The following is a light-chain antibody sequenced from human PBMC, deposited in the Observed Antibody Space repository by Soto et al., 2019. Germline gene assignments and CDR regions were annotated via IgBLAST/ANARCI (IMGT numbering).Light chain of an antibody. Sequence: EIVFTQSPGTLSLSPGERATLSFMASQSVSSSYLAWYQQKPGQAPRLLIYGASSRATGIPDRFSGSGSATDFTLTISRLEPEDFAVYYCQQYAASPRTFGQGTKVDI. V-gene: IGKV3-20*01. CDR2: GAS. CDR3: QQYAASPRT. CDR1: QSVSSSY. J-gene: IGKJ1*01.